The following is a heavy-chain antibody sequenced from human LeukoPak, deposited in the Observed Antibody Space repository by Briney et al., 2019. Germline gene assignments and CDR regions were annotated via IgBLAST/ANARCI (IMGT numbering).Heavy chain of an antibody. D-gene: IGHD2-2*01. V-gene: IGHV1-18*01. Sequence: GASVKVSCKASGYTFTSYGISWVRQAPGQGLEWMGWISAYNGNTNYAQKLQGRVTMTSDTSTSTAYMELRSLRSDDTAVYYCARDGHCSSTSCYFAAFDIWGQGTMVTVSS. CDR1: GYTFTSYG. CDR2: ISAYNGNT. CDR3: ARDGHCSSTSCYFAAFDI. J-gene: IGHJ3*02.